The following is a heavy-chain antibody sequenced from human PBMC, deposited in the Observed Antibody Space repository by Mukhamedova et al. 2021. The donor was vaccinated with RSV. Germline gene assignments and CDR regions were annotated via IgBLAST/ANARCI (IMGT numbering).Heavy chain of an antibody. Sequence: NWIRQSPSRGLEWLGRTHYRSKWYNDYAVSVKSRITINPDTSKNQFSLQLNSVTPEDMAVYYCARYSSSWSYYFDYWGQGTLVT. CDR3: ARYSSSWSYYFDY. D-gene: IGHD6-13*01. V-gene: IGHV6-1*01. CDR2: THYRSKWYN. J-gene: IGHJ4*02.